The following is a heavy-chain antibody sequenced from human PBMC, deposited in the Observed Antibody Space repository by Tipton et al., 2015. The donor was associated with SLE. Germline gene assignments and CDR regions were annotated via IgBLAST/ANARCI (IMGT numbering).Heavy chain of an antibody. Sequence: TLSLTCAAYGGSLSGYYWSWIRQPPGKGLEWIGEISHSGGANYDPSLKSRVTISINTSKNQFSLKLTSVTAADTAVYFCARHDYGDYPSDYWGQGTLVTVSS. V-gene: IGHV4-34*01. CDR1: GGSLSGYY. D-gene: IGHD4-17*01. J-gene: IGHJ4*02. CDR2: ISHSGGA. CDR3: ARHDYGDYPSDY.